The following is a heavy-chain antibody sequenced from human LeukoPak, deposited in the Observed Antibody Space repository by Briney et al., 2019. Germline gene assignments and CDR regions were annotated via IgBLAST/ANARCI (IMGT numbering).Heavy chain of an antibody. V-gene: IGHV4-31*03. Sequence: SETLSLTCSVSGVSVSDGRYYWTWIRQHPGKGLEWIGYKYYSGSAKYNPSLKSRLTISVDTSKNQFSLQLSSVTAADTATYYCATPYCSSISCLDVFNMWGQGTRVTVSS. J-gene: IGHJ3*02. CDR1: GVSVSDGRYY. D-gene: IGHD2-2*01. CDR3: ATPYCSSISCLDVFNM. CDR2: KYYSGSA.